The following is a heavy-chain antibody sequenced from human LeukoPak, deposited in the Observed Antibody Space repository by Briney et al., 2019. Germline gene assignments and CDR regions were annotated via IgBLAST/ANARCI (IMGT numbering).Heavy chain of an antibody. V-gene: IGHV4-59*01. CDR3: ARDRIAAARRYYYGMDV. D-gene: IGHD6-13*01. Sequence: SETLSLTCTVSGGSISSYYWSWIREPPGKGLEWNGYIYYSGSTNYNPSLKSRVTISVDTSKNQFSLKLSSVTAADTAVYYCARDRIAAARRYYYGMDVWGQGTTVTVSS. CDR2: IYYSGST. J-gene: IGHJ6*02. CDR1: GGSISSYY.